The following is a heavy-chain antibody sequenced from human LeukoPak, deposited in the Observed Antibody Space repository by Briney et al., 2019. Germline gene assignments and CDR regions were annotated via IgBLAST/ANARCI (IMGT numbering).Heavy chain of an antibody. CDR3: ARDPSSGYYYYFDY. Sequence: GGSLRLSCAASGFTFSSYAMHWVRQAPGKGLEWVAVISYDGSNKYYADSVKGRFTISRDNSKNTLYLQMNRLRAEDTAVYYCARDPSSGYYYYFDYWGQGTLVTVSS. V-gene: IGHV3-30-3*01. D-gene: IGHD3-22*01. J-gene: IGHJ4*02. CDR2: ISYDGSNK. CDR1: GFTFSSYA.